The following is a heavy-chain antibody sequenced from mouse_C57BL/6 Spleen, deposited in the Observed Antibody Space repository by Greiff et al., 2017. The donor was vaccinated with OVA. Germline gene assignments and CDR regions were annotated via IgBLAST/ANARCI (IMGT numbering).Heavy chain of an antibody. V-gene: IGHV5-17*01. CDR2: ISSGSSTI. J-gene: IGHJ4*01. Sequence: EVQLVESGGGLVKPGGSLKLSCAASGFTFSDYGMHWVRQAPEKGLEWVAYISSGSSTIYYADTVKGRFTISRDNAKNTLFLQMTSLRSEDTAMYYCARTGYGNSYAMDYWGQGTSVTVSS. D-gene: IGHD2-10*02. CDR1: GFTFSDYG. CDR3: ARTGYGNSYAMDY.